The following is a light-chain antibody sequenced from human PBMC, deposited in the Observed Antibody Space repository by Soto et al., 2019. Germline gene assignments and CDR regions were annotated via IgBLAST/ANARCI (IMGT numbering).Light chain of an antibody. CDR1: QGISSS. J-gene: IGKJ1*01. Sequence: DIQMAQSPSSVSASVGDRVAITCRASQGISSSLAWYQQKPGQAPKFLIYAASTLQIGVPSRFSGSGSGTDFTLTISSLQPEDTATYYCQQTHSFPRTFGQGTKVEIK. CDR2: AAS. CDR3: QQTHSFPRT. V-gene: IGKV1-12*01.